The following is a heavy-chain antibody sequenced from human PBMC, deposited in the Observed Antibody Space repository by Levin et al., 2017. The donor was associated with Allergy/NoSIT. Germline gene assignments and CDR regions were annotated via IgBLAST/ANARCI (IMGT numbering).Heavy chain of an antibody. CDR1: GGSFRGYY. J-gene: IGHJ4*02. V-gene: IGHV4-34*01. Sequence: SQTLSLPCAVYGGSFRGYYWSWIRQSPGKGLEWIGEINHSGRTNYNPSLKSRVTISVDTSKNQFSLKLSSVTAADTAVYYCARGLPSIAVAGTCLDYWGQGTLVTVSS. CDR3: ARGLPSIAVAGTCLDY. CDR2: INHSGRT. D-gene: IGHD6-19*01.